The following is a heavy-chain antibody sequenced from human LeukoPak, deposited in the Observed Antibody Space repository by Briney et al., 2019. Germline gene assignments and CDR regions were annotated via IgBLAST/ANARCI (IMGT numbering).Heavy chain of an antibody. J-gene: IGHJ4*02. CDR3: AKYRWGYGEASSYFDY. Sequence: GGSLRLSCAASGFTFDDYAMHWVRQAPGKGLEWVSGISWNSGSIGYADSVKGRFTISRDNAKNSLYLQMNSLRAEDTALYYCAKYRWGYGEASSYFDYWGQGTLVTVSS. CDR1: GFTFDDYA. D-gene: IGHD4-17*01. CDR2: ISWNSGSI. V-gene: IGHV3-9*01.